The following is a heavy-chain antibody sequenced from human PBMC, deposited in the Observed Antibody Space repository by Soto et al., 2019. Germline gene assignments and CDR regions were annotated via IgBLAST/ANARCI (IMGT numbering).Heavy chain of an antibody. CDR1: GYSFTSYW. Sequence: ESLKISCKGSGYSFTSYWIGWVGQMPGKGLEGMGIIYPGDSDTRYSPSFQCKVTISADKTISTAYRQWSSLKASDTAMYYCARVLRVTTVLYYYYYGMDVWGQGTTVTVSS. V-gene: IGHV5-51*01. J-gene: IGHJ6*02. CDR2: IYPGDSDT. CDR3: ARVLRVTTVLYYYYYGMDV. D-gene: IGHD4-4*01.